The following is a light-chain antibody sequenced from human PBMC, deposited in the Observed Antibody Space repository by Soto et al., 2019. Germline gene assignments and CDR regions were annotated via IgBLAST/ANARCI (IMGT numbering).Light chain of an antibody. J-gene: IGKJ4*01. CDR1: QSISSY. CDR2: AAS. Sequence: DIPMTQSPSSLSASVGDRVTITCRASQSISSYLNWYQQKPGKVPKLLIYAASTLQSGVPSRFSGSGSGTHFTLTISSLQPEDFATYYCQQSYSTPLTFGGGTKVEIK. V-gene: IGKV1-39*01. CDR3: QQSYSTPLT.